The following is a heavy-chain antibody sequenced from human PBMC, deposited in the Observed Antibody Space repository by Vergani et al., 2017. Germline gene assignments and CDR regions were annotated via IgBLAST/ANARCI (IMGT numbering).Heavy chain of an antibody. CDR2: IYYSGST. Sequence: QVQLQESGPGLVKPSETLSLTCTVSGGSVSSGSYYWSWIRQPPGKGLEWIGYIYYSGSTNYNPSLKSRVTISVDTSKNQFSLKLSSVTAADTAVYYCASPYVGGRDYWGQGTLVTVSS. CDR3: ASPYVGGRDY. D-gene: IGHD2-15*01. J-gene: IGHJ4*02. V-gene: IGHV4-61*01. CDR1: GGSVSSGSYY.